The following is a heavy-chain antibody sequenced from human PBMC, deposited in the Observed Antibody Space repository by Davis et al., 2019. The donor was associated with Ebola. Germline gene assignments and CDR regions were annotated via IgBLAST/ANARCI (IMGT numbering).Heavy chain of an antibody. J-gene: IGHJ4*02. Sequence: GSLRLSCVVSGFSFGSYSMNWVRQAPGTGLAWVSSISDDSAYIDYEDSVRGRFTISRDNAKNSLYLEMNSLRVEDTALYYCARDRAPFYYFDYWGQGVLVTVSS. CDR3: ARDRAPFYYFDY. V-gene: IGHV3-21*01. D-gene: IGHD2/OR15-2a*01. CDR1: GFSFGSYS. CDR2: ISDDSAYI.